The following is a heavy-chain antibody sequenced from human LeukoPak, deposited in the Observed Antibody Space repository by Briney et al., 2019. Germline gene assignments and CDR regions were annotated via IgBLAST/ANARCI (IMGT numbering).Heavy chain of an antibody. CDR2: INPNSGGA. Sequence: ASVKVSCKASGGTFSSYAISWVRQAPGQGLEWMGWINPNSGGANYAQKFQGWVTMTRDTSISTAYMELGRLRSDDTAVYYCARGGCSGGSCYGGFWFDPWGQGTLVTVSS. J-gene: IGHJ5*02. CDR3: ARGGCSGGSCYGGFWFDP. V-gene: IGHV1-2*04. D-gene: IGHD2-15*01. CDR1: GGTFSSYA.